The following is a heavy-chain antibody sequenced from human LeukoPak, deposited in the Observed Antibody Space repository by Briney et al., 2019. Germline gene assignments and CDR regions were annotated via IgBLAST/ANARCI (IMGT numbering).Heavy chain of an antibody. CDR3: ARDGPNYYGSGSSPRNWFDP. J-gene: IGHJ5*02. Sequence: SETLSLTCTVSGYSISSGHYWGWIRQPPGKGLEWIGSIYHSGSTYYNPSLKSRVTISVDTSKNQFSLKLSSVTAADTAVYYCARDGPNYYGSGSSPRNWFDPWGQVTLVTVSS. D-gene: IGHD3-10*01. CDR1: GYSISSGHY. V-gene: IGHV4-38-2*02. CDR2: IYHSGST.